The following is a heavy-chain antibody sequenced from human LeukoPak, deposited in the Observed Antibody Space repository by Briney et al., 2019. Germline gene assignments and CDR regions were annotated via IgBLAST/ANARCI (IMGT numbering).Heavy chain of an antibody. J-gene: IGHJ4*02. Sequence: PGGSLRLSCAASGFTVSSNYMSWVRQAPGKGLEWVSSISSSSSYIYYADSVKGRFTISRDNAKNSLYLQMNSLRAEDTAVYYCARDHDIAAAGKGFVDYWGQGTLVTVSS. CDR3: ARDHDIAAAGKGFVDY. CDR2: ISSSSSYI. D-gene: IGHD6-13*01. CDR1: GFTVSSNY. V-gene: IGHV3-21*01.